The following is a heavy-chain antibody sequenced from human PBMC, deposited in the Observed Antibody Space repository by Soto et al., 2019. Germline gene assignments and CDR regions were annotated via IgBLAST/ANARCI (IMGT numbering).Heavy chain of an antibody. D-gene: IGHD3-10*01. CDR2: ISHDGGT. CDR1: GGSFDDFY. CDR3: ARGQLVWYGDLTPYHRDMDV. V-gene: IGHV4-34*01. J-gene: IGHJ6*02. Sequence: SETLSLTCAFYGGSFDDFYWSWVRQSPGKGLEWVGEISHDGGTNYSPSLASRVSISVDTSKNQFSLHLRSVTAADTGLYYCARGQLVWYGDLTPYHRDMDVWGQGTTVTGS.